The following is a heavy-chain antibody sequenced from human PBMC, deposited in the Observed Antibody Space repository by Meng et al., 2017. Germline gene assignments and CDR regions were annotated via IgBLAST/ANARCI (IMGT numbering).Heavy chain of an antibody. V-gene: IGHV3-15*01. D-gene: IGHD6-13*01. CDR1: GLRFTEAW. J-gene: IGHJ4*02. CDR2: IKRNRDGGTI. Sequence: EGEWVGSGGGLVKRGGSLSLSCVASGLRFTEAWMSWVRKAPGKGLEWVGRIKRNRDGGTIDYAARVKGRFTISRDESKNTLYLQMDSLITEDTAVYFCATGAAAADHWGQGTLVTVSS. CDR3: ATGAAAADH.